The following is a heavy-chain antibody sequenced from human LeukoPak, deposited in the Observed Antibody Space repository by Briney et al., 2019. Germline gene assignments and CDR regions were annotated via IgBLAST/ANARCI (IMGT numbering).Heavy chain of an antibody. CDR2: IYYSGST. V-gene: IGHV4-59*01. CDR1: GGSISSYY. CDR3: ARGGDGYNHQFDY. J-gene: IGHJ4*02. D-gene: IGHD5-24*01. Sequence: SETLSLTCTVSGGSISSYYWSWIRQPPGKGLEWIGYIYYSGSTNYNPSLKSRVTISVDTSKNQFSLKLSSVTAADTAVYYCARGGDGYNHQFDYWGQGTLVTVSS.